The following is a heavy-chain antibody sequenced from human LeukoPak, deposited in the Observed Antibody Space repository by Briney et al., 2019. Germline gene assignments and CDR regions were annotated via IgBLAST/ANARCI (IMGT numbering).Heavy chain of an antibody. V-gene: IGHV4-34*01. CDR1: GGSFSGYY. D-gene: IGHD2-2*02. CDR2: INHSGST. Sequence: SETLSLTCAVYGGSFSGYYWSWIRQPPGKGLEWIGEINHSGSTNYNPSLKSRVTISVETSKNQSSLKLSSVTAADTAVYYCARGFPDIVVVPAAIRHDAFDIWGQGTMVTVSS. J-gene: IGHJ3*02. CDR3: ARGFPDIVVVPAAIRHDAFDI.